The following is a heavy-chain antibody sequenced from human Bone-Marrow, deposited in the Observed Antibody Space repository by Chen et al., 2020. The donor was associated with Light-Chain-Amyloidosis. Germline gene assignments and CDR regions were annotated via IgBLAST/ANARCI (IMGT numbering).Heavy chain of an antibody. V-gene: IGHV3-11*05. Sequence: QEHVVESGGGLVKAGGSLRLSCATSGFRLSFSDYYMSWIRKATGKGLEWVSSISQNGINSEYAAAVQGRFSISKYNANNVLFLQMNCLRAVDTGIYYCAREGIFVTDRRADVWGQGTTVTVSS. CDR1: GFRLSFSDYY. J-gene: IGHJ3*01. CDR3: AREGIFVTDRRADV. D-gene: IGHD6-13*01. CDR2: ISQNGINS.